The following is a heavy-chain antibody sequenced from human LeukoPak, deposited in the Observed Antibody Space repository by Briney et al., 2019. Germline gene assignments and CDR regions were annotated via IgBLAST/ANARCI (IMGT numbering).Heavy chain of an antibody. D-gene: IGHD4-11*01. Sequence: SETLSLTCAVYGGSFSGYYWSWFRQPPGKGLEWIGEINHSGSTNYNPSLKSRVTISVDTSKNQFSLKLSSVTAADTAVYYCARLQRWFDPWGQGTLVTVSS. J-gene: IGHJ5*02. CDR3: ARLQRWFDP. CDR2: INHSGST. CDR1: GGSFSGYY. V-gene: IGHV4-34*01.